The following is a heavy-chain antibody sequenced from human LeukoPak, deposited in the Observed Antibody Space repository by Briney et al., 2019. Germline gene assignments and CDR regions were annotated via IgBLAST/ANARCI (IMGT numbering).Heavy chain of an antibody. CDR3: AKLIIKFRLGELSFVDGMDV. J-gene: IGHJ6*02. CDR2: ISFDGSNK. CDR1: GFTFSSYG. D-gene: IGHD3-16*02. V-gene: IGHV3-30*18. Sequence: GRSLRLSCAASGFTFSSYGMHWVRQAPGKGLEWVAVISFDGSNKYYADSVKGRFTISRDNSKNTLYLQMNSLRAEDTAVYYCAKLIIKFRLGELSFVDGMDVWGQGTTVTVSS.